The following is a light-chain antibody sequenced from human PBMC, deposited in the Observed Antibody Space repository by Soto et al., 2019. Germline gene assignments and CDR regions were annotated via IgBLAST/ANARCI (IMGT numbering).Light chain of an antibody. V-gene: IGKV1-27*01. Sequence: DIQMTQSPSFLSASVGDRVTITCRASQGIAHYVAWYQQKAGKVPKLLIYAASALQSGVPSRFSGSGSGTDFTLTISSLQPEDVATYYCQKYNSARWTFGQGTKVEIK. CDR1: QGIAHY. CDR2: AAS. J-gene: IGKJ1*01. CDR3: QKYNSARWT.